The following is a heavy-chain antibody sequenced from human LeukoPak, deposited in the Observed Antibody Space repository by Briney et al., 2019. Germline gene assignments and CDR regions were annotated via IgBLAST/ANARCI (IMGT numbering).Heavy chain of an antibody. V-gene: IGHV5-51*01. Sequence: GESLKISCKGSGYSFTSYWIGWVRQMPGKGLEWMGIIYPGDSDTRYSPSFQGQVTISADKSISTAYLQWSSLKASDTAMYYCARRRIAALAGGLFAFDYWGQGTLVTVSS. J-gene: IGHJ4*02. CDR3: ARRRIAALAGGLFAFDY. CDR1: GYSFTSYW. CDR2: IYPGDSDT. D-gene: IGHD6-13*01.